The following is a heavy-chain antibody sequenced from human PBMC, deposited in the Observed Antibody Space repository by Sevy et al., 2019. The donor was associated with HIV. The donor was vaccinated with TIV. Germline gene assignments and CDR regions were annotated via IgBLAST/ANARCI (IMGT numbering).Heavy chain of an antibody. CDR3: ARGGGYDAFDI. CDR2: IKQDGSEK. Sequence: GGYLRLSCAASGFTFSSYWMSWVRQAPGKGLEWVANIKQDGSEKYYLDPVKGRFTISRDNAKNSLYLQMNSLRAEDTAVYYCARGGGYDAFDIWGQGTMVTVSS. D-gene: IGHD3-16*01. CDR1: GFTFSSYW. J-gene: IGHJ3*02. V-gene: IGHV3-7*01.